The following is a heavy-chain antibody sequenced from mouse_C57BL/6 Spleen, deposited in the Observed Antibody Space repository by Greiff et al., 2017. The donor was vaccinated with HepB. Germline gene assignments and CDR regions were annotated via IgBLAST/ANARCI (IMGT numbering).Heavy chain of an antibody. CDR3: ARGSRTGDY. CDR1: GYTFTSYW. Sequence: QVQLQQPGAELVMPGASVKLSCKASGYTFTSYWMHWVKQSPGQGLEWIGEIDPSDSYTNYNQKFKGKSTLTVDKSSSTAYMQLSSLTSEDSAVYYCARGSRTGDYWGQGTTLTVSS. D-gene: IGHD4-1*01. CDR2: IDPSDSYT. J-gene: IGHJ2*01. V-gene: IGHV1-69*01.